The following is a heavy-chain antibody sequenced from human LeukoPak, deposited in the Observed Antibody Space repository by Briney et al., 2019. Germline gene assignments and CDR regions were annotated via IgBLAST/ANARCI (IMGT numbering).Heavy chain of an antibody. D-gene: IGHD2-21*02. CDR2: ISGSGGST. CDR3: ARAGVVVTAKKHGPFLIDY. J-gene: IGHJ4*02. V-gene: IGHV3-23*01. CDR1: GFTFSSYA. Sequence: PGGSLRLSCAASGFTFSSYAMSWVRQAPGKGLEWVSAISGSGGSTYYADSVKGRFTISRDNSKNTLYLQMNSLRAEDTAVYYCARAGVVVTAKKHGPFLIDYWGQGTLVTVSS.